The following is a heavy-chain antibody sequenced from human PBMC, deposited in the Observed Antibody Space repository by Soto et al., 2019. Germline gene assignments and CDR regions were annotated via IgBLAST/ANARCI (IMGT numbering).Heavy chain of an antibody. Sequence: GGSLRLSCAASGFIFSSDWMHWVRQAPGGGLVWVSRINTDGSGTTYADSVKGRFTISRDNSKDTLYLQMNSLRAEDTAVYYCARGIAAAGTDYWGQGTPVTVSS. D-gene: IGHD6-13*01. CDR2: INTDGSGT. J-gene: IGHJ4*02. CDR1: GFIFSSDW. V-gene: IGHV3-74*01. CDR3: ARGIAAAGTDY.